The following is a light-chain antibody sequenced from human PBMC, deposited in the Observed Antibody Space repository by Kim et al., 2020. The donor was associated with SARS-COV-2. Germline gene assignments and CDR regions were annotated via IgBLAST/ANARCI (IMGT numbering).Light chain of an antibody. Sequence: ATINCKSSQSVLYSSNNKNYLAWYQQKPGQPPKLLIYWASTRESGVPDRFSGSGSETDFTLTISSLQAEDVAVYYCQQYYSSPFTFGGGTKVDIK. CDR1: QSVLYSSNNKNY. J-gene: IGKJ4*01. CDR2: WAS. CDR3: QQYYSSPFT. V-gene: IGKV4-1*01.